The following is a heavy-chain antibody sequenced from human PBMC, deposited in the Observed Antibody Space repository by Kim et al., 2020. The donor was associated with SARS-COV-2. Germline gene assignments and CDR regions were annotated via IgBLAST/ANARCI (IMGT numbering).Heavy chain of an antibody. D-gene: IGHD2-15*01. CDR1: GGSISSSSYY. CDR2: IYYSGST. V-gene: IGHV4-39*01. Sequence: SETLSLTCTVSGGSISSSSYYWGWIRQPPGKGLEWIGSIYYSGSTYYNPSLKSRVTISVDTSKNQFSLKLSSVTAADTAVYYCARKDSIKTFDYWGQGTLVTVSS. J-gene: IGHJ4*02. CDR3: ARKDSIKTFDY.